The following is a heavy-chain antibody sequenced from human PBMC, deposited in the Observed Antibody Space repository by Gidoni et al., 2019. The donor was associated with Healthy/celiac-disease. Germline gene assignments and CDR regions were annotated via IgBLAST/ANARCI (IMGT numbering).Heavy chain of an antibody. CDR1: GFTFSSYA. V-gene: IGHV3-23*01. CDR2: ISGIGGST. J-gene: IGHJ4*02. D-gene: IGHD2-2*01. CDR3: ATHGATIVVVPAAHFDY. Sequence: EVQLLETGGGVVQPGASMRLSCAASGFTFSSYALSWVRQAPGTGLEWVSAISGIGGSTYDADSVKARFTISRDNFKNTLYLQMNSLRAEDTAVYYWATHGATIVVVPAAHFDYWGQGTLVTVSS.